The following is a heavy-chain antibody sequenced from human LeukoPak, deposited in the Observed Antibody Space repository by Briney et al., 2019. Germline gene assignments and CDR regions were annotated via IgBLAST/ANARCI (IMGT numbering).Heavy chain of an antibody. D-gene: IGHD3-3*01. V-gene: IGHV1-18*01. Sequence: ASVKVSCKASGYTLTSYGISWVRQAPGQGLEWMGWISAYNGNTNYAQKLQGRVTMATDTSTSTAYMELRSLRSDDTAVYYCARDGYYDFWSGYYEVDPWGQGTLVTVSS. J-gene: IGHJ5*02. CDR1: GYTLTSYG. CDR2: ISAYNGNT. CDR3: ARDGYYDFWSGYYEVDP.